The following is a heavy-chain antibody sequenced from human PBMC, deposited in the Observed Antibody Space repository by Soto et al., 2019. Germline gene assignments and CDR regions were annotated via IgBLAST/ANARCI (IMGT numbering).Heavy chain of an antibody. CDR2: ITGGSTYT. CDR1: GFSFSDYY. V-gene: IGHV3-11*05. Sequence: GGSLRLSCAASGFSFSDYYMSWIRQAPGKGLEWISYITGGSTYTNYADSVKGRFTISRDNSKNTLYLQMNSLRAEDTAVYYCAKGARAVAHFDYWGQGTLVTVSS. CDR3: AKGARAVAHFDY. J-gene: IGHJ4*02. D-gene: IGHD6-19*01.